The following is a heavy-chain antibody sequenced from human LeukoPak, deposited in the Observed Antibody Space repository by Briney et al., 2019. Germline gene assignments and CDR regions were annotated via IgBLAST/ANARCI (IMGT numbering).Heavy chain of an antibody. D-gene: IGHD1-14*01. Sequence: PGGSLRLSCVASGFTFSDYGMSWVRQAPGKGLEWVSVISDSGVGTYYADSVKGRFTISRDNSKNTLFLQLNSLRAEDTAVYYCATTLTNLLPGMYFTYWGQGTLVTVSS. CDR3: ATTLTNLLPGMYFTY. CDR1: GFTFSDYG. CDR2: ISDSGVGT. V-gene: IGHV3-23*01. J-gene: IGHJ4*02.